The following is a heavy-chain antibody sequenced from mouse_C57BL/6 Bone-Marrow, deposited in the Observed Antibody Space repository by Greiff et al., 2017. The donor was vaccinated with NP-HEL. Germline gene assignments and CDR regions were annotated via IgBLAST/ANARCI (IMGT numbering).Heavy chain of an antibody. CDR3: TYYGSSGYWYFDV. J-gene: IGHJ1*03. CDR1: GYAFSSYW. V-gene: IGHV1-80*01. CDR2: IYPGDGDT. D-gene: IGHD1-1*01. Sequence: QVQLQQSGAELVKPGASVKISCKASGYAFSSYWMNWVKQRPGKGLEWIGQIYPGDGDTNYNGKFKGKATLTADKSSSTAYMQLSSLTSEDSAVYFCTYYGSSGYWYFDVWGTGTTVTVSS.